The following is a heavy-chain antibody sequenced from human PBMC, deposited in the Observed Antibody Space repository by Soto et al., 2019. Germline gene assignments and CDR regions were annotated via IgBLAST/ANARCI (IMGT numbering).Heavy chain of an antibody. CDR3: ARGRPGIAAAGTGYYGMDV. D-gene: IGHD6-13*01. J-gene: IGHJ6*02. Sequence: SLKVSCNASGGTFSSYSISWVRHSPGQWLEWMGGIIPIFGTANYAQKFQGRVTITADESTSTAYMELSSLRSEDTAVYYCARGRPGIAAAGTGYYGMDVWGQGTTVTVSS. CDR2: IIPIFGTA. V-gene: IGHV1-69*13. CDR1: GGTFSSYS.